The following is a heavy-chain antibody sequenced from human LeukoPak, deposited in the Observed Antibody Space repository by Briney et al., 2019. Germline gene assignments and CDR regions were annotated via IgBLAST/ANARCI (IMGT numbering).Heavy chain of an antibody. CDR1: GGSISSGSYY. V-gene: IGHV4-61*02. Sequence: SETLSLTCTVSGGSISSGSYYWSWIRQPAGKGLEWIGRIYTSGSTNYNPSLKSRVTISVDTSKNQFSLKLSSVTAADTAVYYCARACCGKGSPDNPTHWFDPWGQGTLVTVSS. D-gene: IGHD3-10*01. CDR3: ARACCGKGSPDNPTHWFDP. CDR2: IYTSGST. J-gene: IGHJ5*02.